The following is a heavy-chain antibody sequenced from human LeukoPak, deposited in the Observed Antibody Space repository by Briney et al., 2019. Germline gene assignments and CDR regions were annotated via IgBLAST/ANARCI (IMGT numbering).Heavy chain of an antibody. V-gene: IGHV3-43*01. Sequence: PGGSLRLSCAASGFTFDDYTMHWVRQAPGKGLEWVSLISWDGGSTYYADSVKGRFTISRDNSKNSLYLQMNSLRTEDTALYYCAKGPTGYSSGWYGDYFDYWGQGTLVTVSS. J-gene: IGHJ4*02. D-gene: IGHD6-19*01. CDR2: ISWDGGST. CDR3: AKGPTGYSSGWYGDYFDY. CDR1: GFTFDDYT.